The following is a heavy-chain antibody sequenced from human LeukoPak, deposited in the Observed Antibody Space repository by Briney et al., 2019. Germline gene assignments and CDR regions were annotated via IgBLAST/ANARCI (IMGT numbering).Heavy chain of an antibody. J-gene: IGHJ4*02. V-gene: IGHV1-3*01. CDR1: GYTFTSYA. Sequence: ASVKVSYKASGYTFTSYAMHRVRQAPGQRLEWMGWINAGNGNTKYSQKFQGRVTITRDTSASTAYMELSSLRSEDTAVYYCARSLGQWPRPFDYWGQGTLVTVSS. CDR2: INAGNGNT. CDR3: ARSLGQWPRPFDY. D-gene: IGHD3-16*01.